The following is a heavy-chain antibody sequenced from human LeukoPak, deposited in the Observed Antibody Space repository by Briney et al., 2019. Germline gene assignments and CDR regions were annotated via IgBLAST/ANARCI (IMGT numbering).Heavy chain of an antibody. CDR3: ARTTYYEILFDP. Sequence: VASVKVSCKASGYTFTGCYMHWVRQAPGQGLEWMGWINPNSGGTNYAQKFQGRVTMTRDTSISTAYMELSRLRSDDTAVYYCARTTYYEILFDPWGQGTLVTVSS. J-gene: IGHJ5*02. D-gene: IGHD3-22*01. CDR1: GYTFTGCY. V-gene: IGHV1-2*02. CDR2: INPNSGGT.